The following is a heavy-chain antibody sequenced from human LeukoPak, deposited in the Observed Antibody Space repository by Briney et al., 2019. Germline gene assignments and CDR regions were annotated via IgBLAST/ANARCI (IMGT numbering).Heavy chain of an antibody. CDR2: VSNSGDYI. CDR1: GFTFSSRDW. CDR3: ARALIGYYFDY. Sequence: PGGSLRLSCVASGFTFSSRDWMTWVRQAPGKGLEWVSSVSNSGDYIHYADSVKGRFTISRDNSKNSLYLQMNSLRAEDTAVYYCARALIGYYFDYWGQGTLVTVSS. J-gene: IGHJ4*02. D-gene: IGHD2-8*01. V-gene: IGHV3-21*06.